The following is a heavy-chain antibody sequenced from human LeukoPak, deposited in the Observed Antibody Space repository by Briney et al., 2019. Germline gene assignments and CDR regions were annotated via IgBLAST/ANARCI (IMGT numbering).Heavy chain of an antibody. Sequence: GGSLRLSCAASGFTFSSYAMSWVRQAPGKGLEWVSALSVSGGITYYADSVKGRFTISRDNSKSTLYLQMKSLRAEDSAVYYCAKDPRSGIAAAGSWYFDLWGRGTLVTASS. CDR3: AKDPRSGIAAAGSWYFDL. CDR1: GFTFSSYA. J-gene: IGHJ2*01. V-gene: IGHV3-23*01. CDR2: LSVSGGIT. D-gene: IGHD6-13*01.